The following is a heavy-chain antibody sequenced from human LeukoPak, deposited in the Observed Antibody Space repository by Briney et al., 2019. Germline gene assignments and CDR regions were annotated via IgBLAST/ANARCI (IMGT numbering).Heavy chain of an antibody. Sequence: GASVKVSCKASGGTFSSYAISWVRQAPGQGLEWMGRIIPILGIANYAQKFQGRVTITADKSTSTAYMELSGLRSEDTAVYYCASQVREGYCSSTSCQATDVWGQGTTVTVSS. J-gene: IGHJ6*02. D-gene: IGHD2-2*01. CDR3: ASQVREGYCSSTSCQATDV. CDR2: IIPILGIA. CDR1: GGTFSSYA. V-gene: IGHV1-69*04.